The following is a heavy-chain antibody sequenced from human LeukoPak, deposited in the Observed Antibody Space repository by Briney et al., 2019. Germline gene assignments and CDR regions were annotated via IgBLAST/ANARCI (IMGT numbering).Heavy chain of an antibody. V-gene: IGHV3-7*01. CDR1: GFTFSTYW. D-gene: IGHD1-26*01. J-gene: IGHJ4*02. CDR3: ARGLVGATHRY. CDR2: IKQNGNET. Sequence: GGSLRLSCAASGFTFSTYWMSWVRQAPGKGLEWVASIKQNGNETYYVDSVKGRITISRDNAKNSLYLQMNSLRAADTAVYYCARGLVGATHRYWGQGTLVTVSS.